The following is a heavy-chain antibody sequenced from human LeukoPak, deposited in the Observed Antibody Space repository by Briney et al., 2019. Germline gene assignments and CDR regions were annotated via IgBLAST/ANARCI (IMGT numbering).Heavy chain of an antibody. D-gene: IGHD3-10*01. J-gene: IGHJ3*02. V-gene: IGHV1-2*04. CDR3: ARGADVWFGELDAFDI. CDR2: INPNSGGT. CDR1: GYTFTGYY. Sequence: ASVKVSCKASGYTFTGYYMHWVRQAPGQGLEWMGWINPNSGGTNYAQKFQGWVTMTRDTSISTAYMELSRLRSDDTAVYYCARGADVWFGELDAFDIWGQGTMVTVSS.